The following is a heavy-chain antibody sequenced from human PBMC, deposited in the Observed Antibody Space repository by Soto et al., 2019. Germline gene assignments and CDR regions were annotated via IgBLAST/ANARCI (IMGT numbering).Heavy chain of an antibody. CDR2: MNPNTGGT. CDR1: GYTFTSTD. D-gene: IGHD2-21*01. CDR3: ARGSVIGTPSYYNGMDV. V-gene: IGHV1-8*01. Sequence: QVQLVQSGAEVKKPGASVKVSCKASGYTFTSTDINWVRQATGQGLEWMGWMNPNTGGTGYAQKFQGSATMTRNTSISTAYMELSSLRSEDTAVYYCARGSVIGTPSYYNGMDVWGQGTTVTVSS. J-gene: IGHJ6*02.